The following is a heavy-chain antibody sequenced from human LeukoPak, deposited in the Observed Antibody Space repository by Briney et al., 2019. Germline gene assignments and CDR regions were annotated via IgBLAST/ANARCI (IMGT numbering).Heavy chain of an antibody. CDR1: GFIFSGYY. CDR2: ISSGGSAI. CDR3: AREGSWRWTFGP. D-gene: IGHD3-3*01. J-gene: IGHJ5*02. V-gene: IGHV3-11*04. Sequence: GGSLRLSCAASGFIFSGYYMSWIRQAPGKGLEWISYISSGGSAIHYADSVRGRFTISRDNAENSLYLQMNSLRAEDTAVYYCAREGSWRWTFGPWGQGTLVTVSS.